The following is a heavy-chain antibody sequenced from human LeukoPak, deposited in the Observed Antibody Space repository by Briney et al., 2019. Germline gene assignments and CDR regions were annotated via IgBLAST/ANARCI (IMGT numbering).Heavy chain of an antibody. J-gene: IGHJ4*02. CDR2: IWYDGSNK. CDR3: ARDSIWGPGYFDY. Sequence: GGSLRLSCAASGFTFSSYGMHWVRQAPGKGLEWVAVIWYDGSNKYYADSVKGRFTISRDNSKNTLYLQMNSLRAEDTAVYYCARDSIWGPGYFDYWGQGTLVTVSS. V-gene: IGHV3-33*01. CDR1: GFTFSSYG. D-gene: IGHD7-27*01.